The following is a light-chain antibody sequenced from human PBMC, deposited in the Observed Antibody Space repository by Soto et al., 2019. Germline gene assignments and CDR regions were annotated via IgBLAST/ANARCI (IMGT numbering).Light chain of an antibody. V-gene: IGKV3-15*01. Sequence: EIVMTQSPATLSVSPGERATLSCRASHSVSSNLAWYQQKPGQAPRLLIYGASTRATGIPARFSGSGSGTVFTLTISSLQSEDFAVYYCQQYNNWPPWTFGQGTKVDI. CDR1: HSVSSN. CDR3: QQYNNWPPWT. CDR2: GAS. J-gene: IGKJ1*01.